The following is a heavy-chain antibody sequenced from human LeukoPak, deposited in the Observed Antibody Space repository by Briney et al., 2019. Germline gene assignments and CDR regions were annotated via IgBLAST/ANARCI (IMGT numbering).Heavy chain of an antibody. J-gene: IGHJ4*02. Sequence: GGSLRLSCAASGFTFSSYAMSWVRQAPGKGLEWVSAISGSGGSTFYADSVKGRFTISRDNAKNSLYLQMNSLRAEDTAVYYCARMNYVSSGWGAPFDYWGQGTLVTVSS. D-gene: IGHD1-7*01. CDR2: ISGSGGST. V-gene: IGHV3-23*01. CDR1: GFTFSSYA. CDR3: ARMNYVSSGWGAPFDY.